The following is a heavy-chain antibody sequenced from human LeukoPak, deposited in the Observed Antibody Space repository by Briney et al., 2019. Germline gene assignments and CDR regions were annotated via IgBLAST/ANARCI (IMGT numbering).Heavy chain of an antibody. CDR3: AKGGSPSSYYYGMDV. Sequence: GGSLRLSCAASGFTFSSYGMQWVRQAPGEGLEWVAVISYDGSNKYYADSVKGRFTISRDYSKNTLYLQMNSLRAEDTAVYYCAKGGSPSSYYYGMDVWGQGTTVTVSS. V-gene: IGHV3-30*18. CDR1: GFTFSSYG. J-gene: IGHJ6*02. D-gene: IGHD2-15*01. CDR2: ISYDGSNK.